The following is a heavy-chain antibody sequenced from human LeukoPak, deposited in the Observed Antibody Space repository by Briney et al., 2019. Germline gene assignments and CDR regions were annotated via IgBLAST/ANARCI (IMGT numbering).Heavy chain of an antibody. CDR2: IYSGGST. V-gene: IGHV3-53*01. J-gene: IGHJ4*02. Sequence: GGSLRLSCAASGFTVSSNYMSCVRPAPRKGLEWVSVIYSGGSTYYADSVKGRFTISRDNSKNTLYLQMNSLRAEDTAVYYCARVPTTVTTVYFDYWGQGTLVTVSS. CDR1: GFTVSSNY. CDR3: ARVPTTVTTVYFDY. D-gene: IGHD4-17*01.